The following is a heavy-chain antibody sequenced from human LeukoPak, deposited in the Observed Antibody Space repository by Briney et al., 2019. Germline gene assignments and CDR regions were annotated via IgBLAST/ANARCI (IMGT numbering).Heavy chain of an antibody. CDR1: GGSFSGYY. CDR3: ARGRQPVRRYYFDY. D-gene: IGHD6-13*01. V-gene: IGHV4-34*01. J-gene: IGHJ4*02. Sequence: SETLSLTCAVYGGSFSGYYWSWIRQPPGKGLEWIGEINHSGSTNYNPSLKSRVTISVDTSKNQFSLKLSSVTAADTAVYYCARGRQPVRRYYFDYWGQGTLVTVSS. CDR2: INHSGST.